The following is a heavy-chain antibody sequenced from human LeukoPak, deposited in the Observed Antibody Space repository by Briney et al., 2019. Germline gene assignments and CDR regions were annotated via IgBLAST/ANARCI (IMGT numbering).Heavy chain of an antibody. D-gene: IGHD2-15*01. CDR3: ASEKDIVVVVGGALNY. V-gene: IGHV4-39*01. Sequence: SETLSLTCTVSGGSISSSSYYWGWIRQPPGKGLEWIGSIYYSGSTYYNPSLKSRVTISVDTSKNQFSLKLSSVTAADTAVYYCASEKDIVVVVGGALNYWGQGTLVTVSS. CDR1: GGSISSSSYY. J-gene: IGHJ4*02. CDR2: IYYSGST.